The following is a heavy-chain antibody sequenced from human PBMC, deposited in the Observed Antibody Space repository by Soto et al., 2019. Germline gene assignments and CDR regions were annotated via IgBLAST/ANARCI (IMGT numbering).Heavy chain of an antibody. CDR3: AQAKLAVAVTLGS. CDR2: ISYDGSNE. D-gene: IGHD6-19*01. V-gene: IGHV3-30*18. CDR1: GFTFSSDC. Sequence: GGSLRLSCAASGFTFSSDCMHWVRQAPGKGLEWGAVISYDGSNEYYADSVKGRFTISRDNSKNTLYLQMNSLRAEDTAVYYCAQAKLAVAVTLGSWVQGTQAHVSS. J-gene: IGHJ4*02.